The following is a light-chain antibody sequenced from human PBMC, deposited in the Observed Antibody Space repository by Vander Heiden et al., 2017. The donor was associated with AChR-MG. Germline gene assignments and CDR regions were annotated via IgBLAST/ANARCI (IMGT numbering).Light chain of an antibody. V-gene: IGLV2-14*01. CDR2: EVT. CDR3: SSYTRTLTLV. Sequence: QSALTQPASVSGSPGQSIILSCTGGLANNYVSWYQQHPGKSPKLLSYEVTNRPSGVSDRFSGSKSANSASLTISGLQAEDEADYYCSSYTRTLTLVLGGGTKLTVL. J-gene: IGLJ2*01. CDR1: GLANNY.